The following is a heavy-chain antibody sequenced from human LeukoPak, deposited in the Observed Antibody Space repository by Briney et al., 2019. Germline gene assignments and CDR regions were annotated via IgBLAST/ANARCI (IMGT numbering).Heavy chain of an antibody. CDR2: IYDDGSA. CDR3: ARDITFGGVMAAVDAFDI. V-gene: IGHV3-53*01. D-gene: IGHD3-16*01. CDR1: GFTVTSNY. J-gene: IGHJ3*02. Sequence: GGSLRLSCAASGFTVTSNYMSWVRQAPGKWLEWVSVIYDDGSAYYADSVKGRFTISRDNSQNTVSLQMISLRAEDTAVYYCARDITFGGVMAAVDAFDIWGQGTMVTVSS.